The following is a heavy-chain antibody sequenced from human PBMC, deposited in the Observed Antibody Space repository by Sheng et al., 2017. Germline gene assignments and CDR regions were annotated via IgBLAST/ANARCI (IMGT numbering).Heavy chain of an antibody. D-gene: IGHD5-12*01. Sequence: QLQLQESGPGLVKPSETLSLTCTVSGGSISSSSYYWGWIRQPPGKGLEWIGSIYYSGSTYYNPSLKSRVTISVDTSKNQFSLKLSSVTAADTAVYYCARDLVDIVGYGQLEPADNWGQGTLVTVSS. J-gene: IGHJ4*02. CDR3: ARDLVDIVGYGQLEPADN. V-gene: IGHV4-39*07. CDR2: IYYSGST. CDR1: GGSISSSSYY.